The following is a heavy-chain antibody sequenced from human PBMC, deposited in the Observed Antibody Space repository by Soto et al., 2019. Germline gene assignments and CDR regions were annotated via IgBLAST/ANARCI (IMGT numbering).Heavy chain of an antibody. Sequence: SETLSLTCTVSGGSVSSGNYYWSWIRQPPGKGLEWIGYIYYSGSTYYNPSLKSRLTISVDTSKNQFSLKLSSVTAADTAVYYCARGSGWADFDFWGQGTLVTVSS. CDR3: ARGSGWADFDF. CDR1: GGSVSSGNYY. J-gene: IGHJ4*02. D-gene: IGHD1-26*01. CDR2: IYYSGST. V-gene: IGHV4-31*03.